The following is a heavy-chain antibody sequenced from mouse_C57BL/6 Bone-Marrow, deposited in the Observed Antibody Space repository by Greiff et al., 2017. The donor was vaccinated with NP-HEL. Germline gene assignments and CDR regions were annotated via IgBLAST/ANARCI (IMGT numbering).Heavy chain of an antibody. Sequence: EVQVVESGGGLVQPGESLKLSCESNEYEFPSHDMSWVRKTPEKRLELVAAINSDGGSTYYPATMERRFIISRDNTKKALYLQMSSLMSEDTALYYCARQRTDRYFDVWGTGTTVTVSS. CDR2: INSDGGST. CDR3: ARQRTDRYFDV. V-gene: IGHV5-2*01. J-gene: IGHJ1*03. CDR1: EYEFPSHD.